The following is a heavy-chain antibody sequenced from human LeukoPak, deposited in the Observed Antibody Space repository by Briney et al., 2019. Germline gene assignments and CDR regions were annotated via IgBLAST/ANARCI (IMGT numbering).Heavy chain of an antibody. Sequence: ETLSLTCTVSGGSISSSGYYWSWIRQPPGKGLEWIGEINHSGSTNYNPSLKSRATISVDTSKNQFSLKLSSVTAADTAVYYCAREGCSGGSCYSGWFDPWGQGTLVTVSS. CDR2: INHSGST. V-gene: IGHV4-39*07. D-gene: IGHD2-15*01. CDR1: GGSISSSGYY. CDR3: AREGCSGGSCYSGWFDP. J-gene: IGHJ5*02.